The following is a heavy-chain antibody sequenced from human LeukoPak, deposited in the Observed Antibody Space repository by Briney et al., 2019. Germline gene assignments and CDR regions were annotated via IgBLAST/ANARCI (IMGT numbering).Heavy chain of an antibody. CDR3: ARGYGSGSYTS. J-gene: IGHJ5*02. V-gene: IGHV1-2*04. CDR1: GYTFTSYA. Sequence: ASVKVSCKASGYTFTSYAMHWVRQAPGQGLEWMGWINPNSGGTNYAQKFQGWVTMTRDTSISTAYMELSRLRSDDTAVYYCARGYGSGSYTSWGQGTLVTVSS. D-gene: IGHD3-10*01. CDR2: INPNSGGT.